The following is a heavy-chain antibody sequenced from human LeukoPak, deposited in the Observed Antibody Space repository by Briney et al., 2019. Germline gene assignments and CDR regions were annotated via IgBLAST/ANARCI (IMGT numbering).Heavy chain of an antibody. CDR2: INPNTGGK. CDR1: EYIFTVNY. CDR3: ARERSSGRSDAFDF. D-gene: IGHD3-10*01. Sequence: ASVKVSCKASEYIFTVNYFHGSGQPPGQGLEGKGWINPNTGGKKFAQNSQGRVTMTSETYVTTAYMELRSLRSDDTAVYYCARERSSGRSDAFDFWGQGTMVTVSS. V-gene: IGHV1-2*02. J-gene: IGHJ3*01.